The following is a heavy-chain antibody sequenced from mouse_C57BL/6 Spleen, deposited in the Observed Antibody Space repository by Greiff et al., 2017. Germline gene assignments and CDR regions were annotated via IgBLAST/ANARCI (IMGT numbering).Heavy chain of an antibody. D-gene: IGHD1-1*01. CDR1: GFSLSTSGMG. V-gene: IGHV8-12*01. CDR2: IYWDDDK. CDR3: ARDYGSTFAY. Sequence: QVTLKESGPGISQSSQTLSLTCSFSGFSLSTSGMGVSWIRQPSGKGLEWLAHIYWDDDKRYNPSLKSRLTISKDTSRNQVFLKITSVDTADTATYYCARDYGSTFAYWGQGTLVTVSA. J-gene: IGHJ3*01.